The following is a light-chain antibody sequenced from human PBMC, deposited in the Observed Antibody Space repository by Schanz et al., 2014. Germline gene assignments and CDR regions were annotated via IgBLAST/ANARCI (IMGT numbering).Light chain of an antibody. CDR3: SPYTSSSTWV. Sequence: QSALTQPPSASGSPGQSITISCTGTSSDVGSYNYVSWYQQHPGKAPKLMIFEVSKRPSGVPDRFSGSKSGNTASLTVSGLQAEDEADYYCSPYTSSSTWVFGGGTKLTVL. CDR2: EVS. J-gene: IGLJ3*02. CDR1: SSDVGSYNY. V-gene: IGLV2-8*01.